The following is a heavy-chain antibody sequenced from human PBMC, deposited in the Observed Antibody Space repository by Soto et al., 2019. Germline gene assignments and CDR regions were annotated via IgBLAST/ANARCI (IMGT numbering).Heavy chain of an antibody. V-gene: IGHV4-30-4*01. CDR1: VGSTSSDNY. CDR3: AREGGESSAGIYYFDS. Sequence: SETLCITCTFSVGSTSSDNYWSWVRQPPVKGLDWIGHIYYSGNTDYNPSLKSRLAISIDTSKNQFSLKLSSVTAADTAVYFCAREGGESSAGIYYFDSWGQGSMVTVSS. CDR2: IYYSGNT. D-gene: IGHD6-13*01. J-gene: IGHJ4*02.